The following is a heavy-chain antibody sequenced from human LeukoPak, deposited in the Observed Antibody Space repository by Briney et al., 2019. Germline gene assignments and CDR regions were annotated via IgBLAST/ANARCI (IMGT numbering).Heavy chain of an antibody. CDR1: GFTFSSYA. Sequence: GGSLRLSCAASGFTFSSYAMSWVRQAPGKGLEWVSCLSYSGGSTYYADSVKGRFTISRDNSKNTLYLQMNSLRAEDTAVYYCAKWRSGYPNYYFDYWGQGTLVTVSS. V-gene: IGHV3-23*01. J-gene: IGHJ4*02. CDR2: LSYSGGST. D-gene: IGHD3-22*01. CDR3: AKWRSGYPNYYFDY.